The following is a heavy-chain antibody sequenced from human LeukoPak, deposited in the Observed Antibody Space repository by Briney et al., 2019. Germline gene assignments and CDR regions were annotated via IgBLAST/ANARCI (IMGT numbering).Heavy chain of an antibody. Sequence: SETLSLTGAVSGGSLSYTNWGSWIRQTPGKGLEGIGAIYYNGFSNYNPSLKSRITMSIDNHKNQISLSLPSLTAAGTAVYYCARRDSSGSSSYGWYFDIWGRGTLITVSS. V-gene: IGHV4/OR15-8*02. CDR2: IYYNGFS. CDR3: ARRDSSGSSSYGWYFDI. D-gene: IGHD6-19*01. J-gene: IGHJ2*01. CDR1: GGSLSYTNW.